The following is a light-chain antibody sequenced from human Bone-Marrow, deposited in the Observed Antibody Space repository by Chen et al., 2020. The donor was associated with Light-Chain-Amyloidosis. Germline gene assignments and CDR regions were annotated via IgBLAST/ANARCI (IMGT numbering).Light chain of an antibody. J-gene: IGKJ1*01. CDR1: QSVSTT. CDR2: GAS. V-gene: IGKV3-15*01. Sequence: ELVMRQSPATLSVSPGERATLSCRASQSVSTTLAWYQQKPGQAPRLLIYGASARPTGIPAGFSGSGSGTDFTLTISSLQSEDSAVYYCQQYYNWPRTFGQGTKVEIK. CDR3: QQYYNWPRT.